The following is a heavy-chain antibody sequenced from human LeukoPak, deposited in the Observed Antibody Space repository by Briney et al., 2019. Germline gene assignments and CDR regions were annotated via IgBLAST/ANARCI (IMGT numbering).Heavy chain of an antibody. J-gene: IGHJ4*02. Sequence: ASVKVSCKASGYTFTGHYMHWVRQAPGQGLEWMGWINPNSGGTNYAQNFQGRVTMTRDTSISSAYMELSSLRSDDTAVYYCARDKDTAMVGDYWGPGSLRTVSS. V-gene: IGHV1-2*02. CDR1: GYTFTGHY. CDR3: ARDKDTAMVGDY. D-gene: IGHD5-18*01. CDR2: INPNSGGT.